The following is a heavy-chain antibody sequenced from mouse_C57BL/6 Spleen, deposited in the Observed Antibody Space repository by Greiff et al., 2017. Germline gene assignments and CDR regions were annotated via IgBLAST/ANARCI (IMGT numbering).Heavy chain of an antibody. J-gene: IGHJ4*01. Sequence: EVHLVESEGGLVQPGSSMKLSCTASGFTFSDYYMAWVRQVPEKGLEWVANINYDGSSTYYLDSLKSRFIITRDNAKNILYLQMSSLKSEDTATYDCARVIYYDFLYAMDYWGQGTSVTVSS. CDR2: INYDGSST. D-gene: IGHD2-4*01. CDR1: GFTFSDYY. CDR3: ARVIYYDFLYAMDY. V-gene: IGHV5-16*01.